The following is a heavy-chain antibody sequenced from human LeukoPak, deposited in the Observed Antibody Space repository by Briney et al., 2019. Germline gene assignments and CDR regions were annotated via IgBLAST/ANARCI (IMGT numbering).Heavy chain of an antibody. CDR3: AKAPGYCTSTSCSIDY. CDR1: GFTFSSYG. Sequence: PGGSLGLSCAASGFTFSSYGMHWVRQAPGKGLEWVAVISFDGSNKYYADSVKGRFTISRDNSKNTLYPQMNSLRAEDTAVYYCAKAPGYCTSTSCSIDYWGQGTLVTVSS. D-gene: IGHD2-2*01. V-gene: IGHV3-30*18. CDR2: ISFDGSNK. J-gene: IGHJ4*02.